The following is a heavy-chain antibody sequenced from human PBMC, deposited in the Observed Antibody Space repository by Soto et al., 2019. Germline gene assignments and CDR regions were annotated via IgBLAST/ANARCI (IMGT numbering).Heavy chain of an antibody. CDR3: ARAVTAVAYAFDI. Sequence: GASVKVSCKASGGTFSGYAISWVRQAPGQGLEWMGGIIPIFGTANYAQKFQGRVTITADESTSTAYMELSSLRSEDTAVYYCARAVTAVAYAFDIWGQGTMVTVSS. D-gene: IGHD6-19*01. CDR2: IIPIFGTA. J-gene: IGHJ3*02. V-gene: IGHV1-69*13. CDR1: GGTFSGYA.